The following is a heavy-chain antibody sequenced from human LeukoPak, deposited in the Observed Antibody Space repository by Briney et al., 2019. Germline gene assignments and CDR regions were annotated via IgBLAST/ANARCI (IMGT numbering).Heavy chain of an antibody. V-gene: IGHV1-8*01. J-gene: IGHJ4*02. Sequence: GASVKVSCKASGYTFTSYDINWVRQATGQGLEWMGWMNPNSGNTGYAQKFQGRVTMTRDTSISTAYMELSRLRSDDTAVYYCARVKKSGRFLEWFLFDYWGQGTLVTVSS. CDR3: ARVKKSGRFLEWFLFDY. D-gene: IGHD3-3*01. CDR1: GYTFTSYD. CDR2: MNPNSGNT.